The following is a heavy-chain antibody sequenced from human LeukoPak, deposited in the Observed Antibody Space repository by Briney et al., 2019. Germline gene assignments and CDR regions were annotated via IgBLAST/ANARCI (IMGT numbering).Heavy chain of an antibody. V-gene: IGHV3-7*01. CDR2: IKQDGSEK. D-gene: IGHD6-6*01. CDR1: GFTFSSYW. J-gene: IGHJ4*02. Sequence: GGSLRLSCAASGFTFSSYWMSWVRQAPGKGLEMVANIKQDGSEKYYVDSVKGRFTISRDNAKNSLYLQMNSLRAEDTAVYYCARHLGYSSSSIDYWGQGTLVTVSS. CDR3: ARHLGYSSSSIDY.